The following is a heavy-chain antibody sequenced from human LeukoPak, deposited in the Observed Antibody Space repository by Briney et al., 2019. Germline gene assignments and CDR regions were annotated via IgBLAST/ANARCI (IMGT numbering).Heavy chain of an antibody. D-gene: IGHD2-21*02. J-gene: IGHJ4*02. CDR2: IHYTGRT. CDR3: ARWTDCGGDCYTLDY. Sequence: SETLSLTCVVPGGSINNSYWSWIRPPPGEGLEWVGHIHYTGRTDYNPVLKTRVTVSLDTSKKQFALRLNSVTAADTAVYSCARWTDCGGDCYTLDYWGQGILVTVSP. CDR1: GGSINNSY. V-gene: IGHV4-59*01.